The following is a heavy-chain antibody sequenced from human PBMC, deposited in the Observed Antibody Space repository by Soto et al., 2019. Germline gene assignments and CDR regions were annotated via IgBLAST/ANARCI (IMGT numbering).Heavy chain of an antibody. CDR3: ANDRWFFDL. J-gene: IGHJ2*01. Sequence: EVQLLESGGDLVQPGGSLRLSCAASGFTVINYAMSWVRQAPGKGLEWVSVITSGDNRTYYADSVKGRFTISRDNSMDTLYLEMNSLRAEDTAVYYCANDRWFFDLWGRGTLVTVSS. CDR2: ITSGDNRT. V-gene: IGHV3-23*01. CDR1: GFTVINYA.